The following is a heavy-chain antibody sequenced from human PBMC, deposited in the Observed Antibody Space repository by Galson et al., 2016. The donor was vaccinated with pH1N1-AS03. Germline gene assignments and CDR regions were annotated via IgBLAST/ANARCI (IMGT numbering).Heavy chain of an antibody. CDR3: ACDPRYNGPFRI. D-gene: IGHD5-24*01. Sequence: ETLSLTCAVSGLSITKGFQWAWIRQSPGTGLERIGNVYQSGTTYCNPSLKRRVTISVDTSKNQFSLKLTSVTCAHTAIYYCACDPRYNGPFRIWGPGSLVT. J-gene: IGHJ4*01. V-gene: IGHV4-38-2*01. CDR2: VYQSGTT. CDR1: GLSITKGFQ.